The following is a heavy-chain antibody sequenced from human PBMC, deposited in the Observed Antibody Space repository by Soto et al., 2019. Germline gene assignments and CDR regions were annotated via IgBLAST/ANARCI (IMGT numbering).Heavy chain of an antibody. CDR3: ADIFDSTGY. D-gene: IGHD1-1*01. Sequence: GGSLRLSCTASGFTFGDYAISWVRKAPGKGLEWVGFIRSKAFGGTTEHAASVKDRFTISRDDSKSIAYLQMHSLKTEDTAVYYCADIFDSTGYWGQGTLVTVSS. CDR1: GFTFGDYA. V-gene: IGHV3-49*04. CDR2: IRSKAFGGTT. J-gene: IGHJ4*02.